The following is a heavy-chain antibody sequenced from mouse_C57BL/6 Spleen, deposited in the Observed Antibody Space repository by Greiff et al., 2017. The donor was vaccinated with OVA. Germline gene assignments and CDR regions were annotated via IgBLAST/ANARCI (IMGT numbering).Heavy chain of an antibody. V-gene: IGHV5-17*01. CDR2: ISSGSSTI. Sequence: EVQVVESGGGLVKPGGSLKLSRAASGFTFSDYGMHWVRQAPEKGLEWVAYISSGSSTIYYADTVKGRFTISRDNAKNTLFLQMTSLRSEDTAMYYCARPYDYDVYYAMDYWGQGTSVTVSS. CDR3: ARPYDYDVYYAMDY. J-gene: IGHJ4*01. D-gene: IGHD2-4*01. CDR1: GFTFSDYG.